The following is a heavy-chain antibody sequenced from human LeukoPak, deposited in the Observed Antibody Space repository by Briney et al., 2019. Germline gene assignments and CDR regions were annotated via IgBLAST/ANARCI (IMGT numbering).Heavy chain of an antibody. CDR3: VGVGSQGAFDI. J-gene: IGHJ3*02. D-gene: IGHD3-16*01. CDR1: GFTFSSYW. CDR2: MNTDGSTT. Sequence: GGSLRLSCAASGFTFSSYWMHWVRQAPGKGLLWVSHMNTDGSTTRYADSVKGRFTISRDNAKNTLYLQMNSLRAEDTAVYYCVGVGSQGAFDIWGRGTMVTVSS. V-gene: IGHV3-74*01.